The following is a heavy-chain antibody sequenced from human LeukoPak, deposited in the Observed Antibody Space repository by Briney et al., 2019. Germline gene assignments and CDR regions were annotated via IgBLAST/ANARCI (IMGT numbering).Heavy chain of an antibody. J-gene: IGHJ4*02. CDR3: AREAVGSVVPAASPLDY. CDR2: IYASGST. V-gene: IGHV4-4*07. Sequence: SETLSLTCTVSGGSISSYYWSWIRQPAGKGLEWIGRIYASGSTYYNPSLKSRVTMSVDTSKNQFSLKLSSVTAADTAVYYCAREAVGSVVPAASPLDYWGQGTLVTVSS. CDR1: GGSISSYY. D-gene: IGHD2-2*01.